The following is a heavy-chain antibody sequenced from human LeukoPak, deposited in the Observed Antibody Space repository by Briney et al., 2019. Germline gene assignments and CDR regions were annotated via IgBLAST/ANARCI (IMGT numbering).Heavy chain of an antibody. CDR3: TRSSTVTTDFDY. Sequence: AGGSLRLSCTASGFTFGDYAMSWVRQAPGKGLEWVGFIRSKAYGGTTEYAASVKGRFTISRDDSKSIAYLQMNSLKTEDTAVYYCTRSSTVTTDFDYWGQGTLVTDSS. CDR2: IRSKAYGGTT. CDR1: GFTFGDYA. D-gene: IGHD4-11*01. V-gene: IGHV3-49*04. J-gene: IGHJ4*02.